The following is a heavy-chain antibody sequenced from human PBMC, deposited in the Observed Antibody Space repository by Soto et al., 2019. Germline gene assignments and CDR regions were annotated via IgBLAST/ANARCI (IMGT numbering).Heavy chain of an antibody. CDR1: GYTFTGYY. D-gene: IGHD3-22*01. V-gene: IGHV1-2*02. CDR3: ARDYRYYDSSGHEGVNWFDP. Sequence: ASVKVSCKASGYTFTGYYMHWARQAPGQGLEWMGWINPNSGGTNYAQKFQGRVTMTRDTSISTAYMELSRLRSDDTAVYYCARDYRYYDSSGHEGVNWFDPWGQGTLVTVSS. CDR2: INPNSGGT. J-gene: IGHJ5*02.